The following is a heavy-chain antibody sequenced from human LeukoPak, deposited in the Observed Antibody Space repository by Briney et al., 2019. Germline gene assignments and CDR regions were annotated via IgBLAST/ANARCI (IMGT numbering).Heavy chain of an antibody. Sequence: SETLSLTCTDSGGSTTSSRYSWGWIRQPPGKGLEWIGSIYYDGRTYDNPSLRSRLSMSMDRSKKQFSLKLYSMTAADTAVYYFARHRAPGFMEFFVPWGAGKLFTVSS. CDR2: IYYDGRT. CDR3: ARHRAPGFMEFFVP. J-gene: IGHJ5*02. D-gene: IGHD3-3*01. CDR1: GGSTTSSRYS. V-gene: IGHV4-39*01.